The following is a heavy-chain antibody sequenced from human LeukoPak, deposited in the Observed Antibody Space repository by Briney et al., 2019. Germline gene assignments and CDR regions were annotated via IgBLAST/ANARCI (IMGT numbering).Heavy chain of an antibody. V-gene: IGHV4-39*07. D-gene: IGHD4-17*01. CDR2: INHSGST. J-gene: IGHJ5*02. CDR3: AREQSYGDYAFGWFDP. Sequence: SETLSLTCTVSGGSISSGGYYWSWIRQPPGKGLEWIGEINHSGSTNYNPSLKSRVTISVDTSKNQFSLKLSSVTAADTAVYYCAREQSYGDYAFGWFDPWGQGTLVTVSS. CDR1: GGSISSGGYY.